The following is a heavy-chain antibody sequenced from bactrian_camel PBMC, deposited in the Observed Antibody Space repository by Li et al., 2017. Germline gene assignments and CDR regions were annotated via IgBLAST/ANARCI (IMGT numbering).Heavy chain of an antibody. V-gene: IGHV3S55*01. J-gene: IGHJ4*01. D-gene: IGHD2*01. Sequence: VQLVESGGGSVQAGGSLRLSCEASGFTFLDNDLGWYRQAPGNECELVSTLSSEGTIWYRGSVKGRFTISQDNAAKRITLYLQMHSLKTEDTAVYYCAARHCSAYEYNYWGQGTQVTVS. CDR1: GFTFLDND. CDR2: LSSEGTI. CDR3: AARHCSAYEYNY.